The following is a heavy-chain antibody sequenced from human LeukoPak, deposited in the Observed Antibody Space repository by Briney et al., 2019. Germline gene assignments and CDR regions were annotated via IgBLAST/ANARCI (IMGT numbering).Heavy chain of an antibody. CDR3: ARDIYWGLFEN. V-gene: IGHV1-2*06. D-gene: IGHD3-16*01. Sequence: ASVKVSCKASGYTFTGYYIHWVRQAPGQGLEWMGRINPNTGGTEYVQRFQGRVTMTRDTSTSTVYMELTRLRSDDTAVYFCARDIYWGLFENWGQGTLVTVSS. J-gene: IGHJ4*02. CDR1: GYTFTGYY. CDR2: INPNTGGT.